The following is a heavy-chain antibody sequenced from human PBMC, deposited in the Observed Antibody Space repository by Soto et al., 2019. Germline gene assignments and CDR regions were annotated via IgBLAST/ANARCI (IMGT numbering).Heavy chain of an antibody. CDR3: AGGCGWTLVY. V-gene: IGHV3-7*01. Sequence: ESGGGLVQPGGSLRLSCGASGSSLNNYWINWVRQAPGKGLEWVANIKQDGSEKYYVDSVKGRFTISRDSAKNSEYLQLNSLRAEDTAVYYCAGGCGWTLVYRGQGTLVTVSS. D-gene: IGHD6-19*01. CDR2: IKQDGSEK. J-gene: IGHJ4*02. CDR1: GSSLNNYW.